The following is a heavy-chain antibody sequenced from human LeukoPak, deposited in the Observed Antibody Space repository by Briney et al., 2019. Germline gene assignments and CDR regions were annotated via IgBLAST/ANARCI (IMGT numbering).Heavy chain of an antibody. CDR3: VLILGYCSGGSCPATFDY. J-gene: IGHJ4*02. CDR2: IYPGDSDT. Sequence: PGESLKISCKGSGYSFTSYWIGWVRQMPGKGLEWMGIIYPGDSDTRYSPSFQGQVTISADKSISTAYLQWSSLKASDTAMYYCVLILGYCSGGSCPATFDYWGQGTLVTVSS. D-gene: IGHD2-15*01. V-gene: IGHV5-51*01. CDR1: GYSFTSYW.